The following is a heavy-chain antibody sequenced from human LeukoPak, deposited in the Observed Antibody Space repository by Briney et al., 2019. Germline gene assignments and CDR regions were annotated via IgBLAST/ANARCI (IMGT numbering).Heavy chain of an antibody. Sequence: PSETLSLTCTVSGGSLSSSGYCWGWIRQPPGKGLEWMGSICYGGTTYYHPSLKSRLTISQDTSKNQFSLRLSSVTAADTAVYYCARDSAVVIYNWFDPWGQGTLVTVSS. D-gene: IGHD3-22*01. J-gene: IGHJ5*02. CDR2: ICYGGTT. CDR3: ARDSAVVIYNWFDP. V-gene: IGHV4-39*07. CDR1: GGSLSSSGYC.